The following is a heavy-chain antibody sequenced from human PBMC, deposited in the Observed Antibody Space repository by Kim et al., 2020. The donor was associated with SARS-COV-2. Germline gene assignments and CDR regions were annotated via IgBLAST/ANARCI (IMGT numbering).Heavy chain of an antibody. J-gene: IGHJ4*02. V-gene: IGHV4-39*01. Sequence: SETLSLTCTVSGGSISSSSYYWGWIRQPPGKGLEWIGSIYYSGSTYYNPSLKSRVTISVDTSKNQFSLKLSSVTAADTAVYYCARHYGSCGSSWYRACDYFDYWGQGTLVTVSS. CDR3: ARHYGSCGSSWYRACDYFDY. CDR1: GGSISSSSYY. D-gene: IGHD6-13*01. CDR2: IYYSGST.